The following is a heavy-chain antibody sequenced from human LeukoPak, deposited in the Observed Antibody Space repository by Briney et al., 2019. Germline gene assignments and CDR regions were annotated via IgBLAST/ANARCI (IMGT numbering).Heavy chain of an antibody. J-gene: IGHJ6*02. CDR3: ARGQSSSWYARGYYYGMDV. D-gene: IGHD6-13*01. V-gene: IGHV1-8*01. Sequence: ASVKVSCKASGYTFTSYDINWVRQATGQGLEWMGWMNPNSGNTGYAQKFQGRVTMTRNTSISTAYMELSSLRSEDTAVYYCARGQSSSWYARGYYYGMDVWGQGTTVTVSS. CDR2: MNPNSGNT. CDR1: GYTFTSYD.